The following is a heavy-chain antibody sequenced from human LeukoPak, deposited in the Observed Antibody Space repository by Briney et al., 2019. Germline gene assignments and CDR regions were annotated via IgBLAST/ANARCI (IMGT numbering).Heavy chain of an antibody. CDR2: IYYSGST. J-gene: IGHJ4*02. V-gene: IGHV4-39*07. CDR3: AREGSSVPSMYDY. Sequence: SETLSRACTVSGGSISSSSYYWGWIRQPPGEGLEWIGSIYYSGSTYYNPSLKSRVTISVGTSKNQFSLKLSSVTAADTAVYYCAREGSSVPSMYDYWGQGTLVTVSS. CDR1: GGSISSSSYY. D-gene: IGHD6-6*01.